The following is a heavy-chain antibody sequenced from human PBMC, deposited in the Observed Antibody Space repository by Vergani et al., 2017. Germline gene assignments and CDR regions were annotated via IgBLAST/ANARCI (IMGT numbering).Heavy chain of an antibody. D-gene: IGHD3-9*01. J-gene: IGHJ4*02. CDR3: ARHYDILTGHFDY. Sequence: EVQLVESGGGLVKPGGSLRLSCAASGFTFSSYSMNWVRQAPGKGLEWVSSISSSSSYIYYADSVKGRFTLSRDNAKNSLYLQMNSLRAEDTAGYYCARHYDILTGHFDYWGQGTLVTVSS. CDR1: GFTFSSYS. V-gene: IGHV3-21*01. CDR2: ISSSSSYI.